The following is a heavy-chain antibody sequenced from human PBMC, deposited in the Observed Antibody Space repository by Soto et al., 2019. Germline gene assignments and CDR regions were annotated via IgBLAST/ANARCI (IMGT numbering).Heavy chain of an antibody. J-gene: IGHJ3*02. V-gene: IGHV3-74*01. CDR1: GFSFSVYR. Sequence: GGSLRLSCAASGFSFSVYRMHWVRQAPGKGLVWVSRIKSDGSRTNYADSVQGRFTISRDNAKNTLYLQMNSLRPEDTAVYYCAREQQLGQNALDSWGQGTMVTVSS. D-gene: IGHD6-13*01. CDR3: AREQQLGQNALDS. CDR2: IKSDGSRT.